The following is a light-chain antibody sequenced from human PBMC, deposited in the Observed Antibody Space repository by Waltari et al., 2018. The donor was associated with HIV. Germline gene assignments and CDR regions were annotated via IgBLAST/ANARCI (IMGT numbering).Light chain of an antibody. Sequence: QSALTQPPSVSGSPGQSVSISCTGSSSDVGSYNRVSWYQQPPGTAPKLIIYEVNNRPSWGRDFFSGSQSGYTDSLAIAELHAEDEADYYCRLYTDTTNVLFGGGTRLTVL. CDR1: SSDVGSYNR. J-gene: IGLJ2*01. CDR3: RLYTDTTNVL. V-gene: IGLV2-18*01. CDR2: EVN.